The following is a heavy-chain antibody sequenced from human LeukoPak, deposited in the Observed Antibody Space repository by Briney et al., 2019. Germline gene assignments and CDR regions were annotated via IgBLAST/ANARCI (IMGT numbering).Heavy chain of an antibody. CDR3: ARDLADYSYY. J-gene: IGHJ4*02. CDR2: ISTSGTYI. D-gene: IGHD2-21*01. Sequence: GGSLRLSCAASGFTFSTYSMNWVRQAPGKGLEWVSSISTSGTYIYYTDSLKGRFTISRDNAKNSLYLQMHSLRAEDTAVYYCARDLADYSYYWGQGTLVTVSS. V-gene: IGHV3-21*01. CDR1: GFTFSTYS.